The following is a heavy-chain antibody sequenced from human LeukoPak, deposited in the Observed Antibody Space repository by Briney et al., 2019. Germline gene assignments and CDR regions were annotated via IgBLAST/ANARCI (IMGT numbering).Heavy chain of an antibody. V-gene: IGHV4-61*02. J-gene: IGHJ5*02. CDR3: ARVMTLEWFDP. CDR2: ISTSGST. D-gene: IGHD3-16*01. Sequence: PSETLSLTCTVPGGSINSDSYYWSWIRQPAGKGLEWIGRISTSGSTNYNPSLKSRVTISVDTSKNQFSLKLSSVTAADTAVYYCARVMTLEWFDPWGQGTLVTVSS. CDR1: GGSINSDSYY.